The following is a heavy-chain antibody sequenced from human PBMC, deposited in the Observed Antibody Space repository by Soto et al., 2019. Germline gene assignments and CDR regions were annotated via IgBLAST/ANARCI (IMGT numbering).Heavy chain of an antibody. CDR2: IYYSGST. Sequence: TSETLSLTCTVSGGSISSGDYYWSWIRQPPGKGLEWIGYIYYSGSTYYNPSLKSRVTISVDTSKNQFSPKLSSVTAADTAVYYCAREVGYDSSGYRKHNFDYWGQGTLVTVSS. CDR1: GGSISSGDYY. D-gene: IGHD3-22*01. CDR3: AREVGYDSSGYRKHNFDY. J-gene: IGHJ4*02. V-gene: IGHV4-30-4*01.